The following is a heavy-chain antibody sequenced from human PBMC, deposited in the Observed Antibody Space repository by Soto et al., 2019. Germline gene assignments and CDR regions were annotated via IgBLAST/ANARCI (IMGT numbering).Heavy chain of an antibody. CDR1: GFTFSNYW. CDR3: VRTSLVVAVATREDF. CDR2: IDSDGSRI. D-gene: IGHD2-15*01. J-gene: IGHJ4*02. V-gene: IGHV3-74*01. Sequence: EVQLVESGGGLVQPGESLRLSCAASGFTFSNYWMHWGRQAPGKGLVWVSRIDSDGSRITSADFVKGRFTISRDNAKNTVYLHMNSLTAEDTAVYYCVRTSLVVAVATREDFWGQGTLVTVSS.